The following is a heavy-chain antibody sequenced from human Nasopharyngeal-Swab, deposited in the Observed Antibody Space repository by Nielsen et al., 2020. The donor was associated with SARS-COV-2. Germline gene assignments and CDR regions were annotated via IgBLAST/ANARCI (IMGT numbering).Heavy chain of an antibody. D-gene: IGHD1-26*01. CDR2: FYYSGIT. J-gene: IGHJ4*02. Sequence: SETLSLTCTVSGGSISSYYWSWIRQSPGKGLEWIGYFYYSGITNYNPSLKSRVTILIDTSKNQFSLKLNSVTAADTAVYYCAREVVGGLVDSWCQGTLVTVSS. CDR3: AREVVGGLVDS. CDR1: GGSISSYY. V-gene: IGHV4-59*12.